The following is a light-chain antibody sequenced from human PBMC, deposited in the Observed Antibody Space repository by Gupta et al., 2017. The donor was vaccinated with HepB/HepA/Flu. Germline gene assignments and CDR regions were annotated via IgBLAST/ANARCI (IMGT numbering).Light chain of an antibody. V-gene: IGLV2-14*01. J-gene: IGLJ1*01. Sequence: QSALTQPASVSGSPGQSITISCTGTSSDIGTHNYVSWYQQNPGKAPKLIIHDVSDRPSGVSNRFSGSKSGNTASLTISGLQAEYEADYYCCSSSSSSTLYVFGTGTEVTVL. CDR3: CSSSSSSTLYV. CDR1: SSDIGTHNY. CDR2: DVS.